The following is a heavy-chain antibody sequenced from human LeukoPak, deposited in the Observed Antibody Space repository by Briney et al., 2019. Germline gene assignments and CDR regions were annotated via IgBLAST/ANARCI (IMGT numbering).Heavy chain of an antibody. CDR1: GYTFTGYY. Sequence: ASVKVSCKASGYTFTGYYMHWVRQAPGQGLEWMGWINPNSGGTNYAQKFQGRVTMTRDTSISTAYMELSRLRSDDTAVYYCARVPYCSSTSCYAGGWFDPWGQGTLVTVSS. V-gene: IGHV1-2*02. J-gene: IGHJ5*02. CDR2: INPNSGGT. D-gene: IGHD2-2*01. CDR3: ARVPYCSSTSCYAGGWFDP.